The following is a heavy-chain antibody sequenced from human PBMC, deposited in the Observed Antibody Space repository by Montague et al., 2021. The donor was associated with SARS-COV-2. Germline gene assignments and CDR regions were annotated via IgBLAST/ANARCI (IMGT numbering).Heavy chain of an antibody. CDR3: AKEQLRFLEWLLYGYYFDY. CDR1: GFTFSRYA. J-gene: IGHJ4*02. D-gene: IGHD3-3*01. V-gene: IGHV3-23*01. Sequence: SLRLSCAASGFTFSRYAMSWVRQAPGKGLEWVSAISGSGGSTYYVDSVKGRYTISRDNSKNTLYLQMNSLRAEDTAVYCCAKEQLRFLEWLLYGYYFDYWGQGTLVTVSS. CDR2: ISGSGGST.